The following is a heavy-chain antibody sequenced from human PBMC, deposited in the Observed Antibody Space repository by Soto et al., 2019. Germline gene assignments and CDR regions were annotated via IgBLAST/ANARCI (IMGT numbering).Heavy chain of an antibody. D-gene: IGHD1-1*01. CDR2: IYSSGST. J-gene: IGHJ4*02. CDR1: GGSISGYY. CDR3: ARDVDYNNWVLYY. V-gene: IGHV4-4*07. Sequence: PSETLSLTCTVSGGSISGYYWSWIRQPAGKGLEWIGRIYSSGSTNYNPSLKSRVTMSVDASKNQLSLKLNSVTAADTAVYYCARDVDYNNWVLYYWGQGSLVTVS.